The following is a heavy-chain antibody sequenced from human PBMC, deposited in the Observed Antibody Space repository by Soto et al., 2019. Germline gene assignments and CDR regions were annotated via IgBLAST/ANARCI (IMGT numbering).Heavy chain of an antibody. D-gene: IGHD6-19*01. V-gene: IGHV4-4*02. CDR3: ARGKPGYSTGWGAFDV. CDR2: IWHSGLA. Sequence: QVQLQESGPGLVKPSGTLSLSCAVSGASISDNHWWKWIRQSPGRGLELIGEIWHSGLANYNPSLRSRLTMSVDTSRNSFSLNLASVTAADTAVYYCARGKPGYSTGWGAFDVWGQGTTVTVSS. J-gene: IGHJ3*01. CDR1: GASISDNHW.